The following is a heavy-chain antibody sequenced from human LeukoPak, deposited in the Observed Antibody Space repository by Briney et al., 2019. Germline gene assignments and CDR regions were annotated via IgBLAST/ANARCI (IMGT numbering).Heavy chain of an antibody. CDR2: ISWNSGSI. J-gene: IGHJ6*03. CDR1: GFTFSSYA. V-gene: IGHV3-9*03. Sequence: GGSLRLSCAASGFTFSSYAMSWVRQAPGKGLEWVSGISWNSGSIGYADSVKGRFTISRDNAKNSLYLQMNSLRAEDMALYYCAKGSGRSSYYYYMDVWGKGTTVTVSS. CDR3: AKGSGRSSYYYYMDV. D-gene: IGHD6-19*01.